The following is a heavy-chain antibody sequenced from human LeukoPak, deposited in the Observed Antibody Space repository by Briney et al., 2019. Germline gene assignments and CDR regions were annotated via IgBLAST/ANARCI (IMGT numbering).Heavy chain of an antibody. D-gene: IGHD3-22*01. J-gene: IGHJ4*02. V-gene: IGHV4-4*07. CDR2: IYTSGST. Sequence: SETLSLTCTVSGGSISSYYWSWIRQPAGKGLEWIGRIYTSGSTNYNPSLKSRVTMSVDTSKNQFSLKLSSVTAADTAVYYCARHWLNYYDSSGYYDYWGQGTLVTVSS. CDR3: ARHWLNYYDSSGYYDY. CDR1: GGSISSYY.